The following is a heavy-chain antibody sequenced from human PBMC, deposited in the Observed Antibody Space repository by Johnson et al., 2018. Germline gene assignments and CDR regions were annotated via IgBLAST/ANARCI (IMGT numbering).Heavy chain of an antibody. CDR3: ATDDLMEIPAV. D-gene: IGHD3-3*01. V-gene: IGHV3-66*02. J-gene: IGHJ6*04. CDR2: IYSGGST. Sequence: VQLVQSGGGLVQPGGSLRLSCAVSGFTVSSNYMSWVRQAPGKGLEWVSVIYSGGSTNYADSVKGRFIISRDYSKNTVYLQMNTLGAEDTAVYYCATDDLMEIPAVWGSGATVTVSS. CDR1: GFTVSSNY.